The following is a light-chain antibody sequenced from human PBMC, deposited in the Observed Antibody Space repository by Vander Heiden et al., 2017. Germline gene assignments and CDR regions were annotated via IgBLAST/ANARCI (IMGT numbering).Light chain of an antibody. J-gene: IGKJ4*01. CDR2: DAT. CDR1: QSISDL. Sequence: EIVMTQSPATLSVSPGEVATLPCRASQSISDLLAWYQQKPGQAPRLLVFDATTRATGIPARFTGSGSGTDFTLIISSLQSEDFAVYYCQQYKNWPLTFGGGTKVEIK. V-gene: IGKV3-15*01. CDR3: QQYKNWPLT.